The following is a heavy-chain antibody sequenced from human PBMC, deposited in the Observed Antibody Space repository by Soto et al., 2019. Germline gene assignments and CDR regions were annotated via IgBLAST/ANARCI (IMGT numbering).Heavy chain of an antibody. CDR3: AKGVVPADYYGMDV. D-gene: IGHD2-2*01. J-gene: IGHJ6*02. CDR2: ISYDGSNK. V-gene: IGHV3-30*18. CDR1: GFTFSSYG. Sequence: GGSLRLSCAASGFTFSSYGMHWVRQAPGKGLEWVAVISYDGSNKYYADSVKGQFTISRDNSKNTLYLQMNSLRAEDTAVYYCAKGVVPADYYGMDVWGQGTTVTVSS.